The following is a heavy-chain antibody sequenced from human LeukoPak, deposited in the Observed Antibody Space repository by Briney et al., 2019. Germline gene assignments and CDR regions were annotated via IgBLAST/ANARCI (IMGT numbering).Heavy chain of an antibody. Sequence: ASVKVSCKASGYTFTGYCMHWVRQAPGQGLEWMGWINPNTGATNYAQKFQGRVTMTRATSISTAYMELSRATSDDTAMYYCARDDSFQFDSWGQGTLVTVSS. CDR3: ARDDSFQFDS. D-gene: IGHD5-18*01. J-gene: IGHJ4*02. V-gene: IGHV1-2*02. CDR1: GYTFTGYC. CDR2: INPNTGAT.